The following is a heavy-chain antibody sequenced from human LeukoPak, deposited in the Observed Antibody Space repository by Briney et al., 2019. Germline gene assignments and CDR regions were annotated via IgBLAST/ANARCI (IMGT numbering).Heavy chain of an antibody. V-gene: IGHV4-59*01. CDR1: GASFSTNY. J-gene: IGHJ6*03. CDR3: ARLYQQSKWKYYYYYMDV. CDR2: VFDSGST. D-gene: IGHD1-1*01. Sequence: SETLSLTXSVSGASFSTNYWSWIRQPPGRGLEWIGYVFDSGSTNDNPSLKSRVTISVDTSTKQFSLRLSSVTAADTAVYYCARLYQQSKWKYYYYYMDVWGKGTVVTVSS.